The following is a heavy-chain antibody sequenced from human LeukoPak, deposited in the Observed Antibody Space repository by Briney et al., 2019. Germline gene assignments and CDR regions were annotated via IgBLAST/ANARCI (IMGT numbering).Heavy chain of an antibody. CDR2: ISSSGGT. J-gene: IGHJ4*02. CDR1: GASFSGYF. CDR3: ARQEISSSYYCLDY. D-gene: IGHD6-13*01. V-gene: IGHV4-4*07. Sequence: PSETLSLTCTVSGASFSGYFWSWIRHPPGKGLEWIGRISSSGGTNYNPSLRSRVTMSVDTSRSQLSLNLNSMTAADTAVYFCARQEISSSYYCLDYRGQGTLVTVSP.